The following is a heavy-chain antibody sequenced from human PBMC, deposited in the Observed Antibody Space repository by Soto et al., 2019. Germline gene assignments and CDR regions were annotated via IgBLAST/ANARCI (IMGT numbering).Heavy chain of an antibody. D-gene: IGHD2-2*02. CDR2: INPNSGVT. Sequence: ASVKVSCKASGYTFTGYYIYWLRQAPGQGLEWMGWINPNSGVTKYAQKFQGRVTMTRDTSISTAYMELSRLRSDDTAVFYCARDGGYCSSSSCYTLFDYWGQGTPGTVSS. J-gene: IGHJ4*02. V-gene: IGHV1-2*02. CDR3: ARDGGYCSSSSCYTLFDY. CDR1: GYTFTGYY.